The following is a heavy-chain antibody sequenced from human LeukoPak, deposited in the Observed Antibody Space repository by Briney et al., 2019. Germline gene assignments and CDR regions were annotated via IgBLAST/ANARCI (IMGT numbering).Heavy chain of an antibody. CDR3: DNPYRKRGYSYGYGVDY. CDR1: GFTFSSYA. Sequence: GGSLRLSCSASGFTFSSYAMHWVRQAPGKGLEYVSAISSNGGSTYYADSVKGRFTISRDNSKNTLYLQMSSLRAGDTAVYYWDNPYRKRGYSYGYGVDYWGQGTLVTVGS. J-gene: IGHJ4*02. CDR2: ISSNGGST. D-gene: IGHD5-18*01. V-gene: IGHV3-64D*06.